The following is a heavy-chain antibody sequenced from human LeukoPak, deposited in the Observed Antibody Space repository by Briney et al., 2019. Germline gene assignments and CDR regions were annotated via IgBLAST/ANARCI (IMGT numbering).Heavy chain of an antibody. CDR3: AKDLVYFDSSGVFDY. CDR2: ITWNSGII. V-gene: IGHV3-9*01. CDR1: GFIFEDHA. Sequence: PGGSLRLSCVASGFIFEDHAMHWVRQAPGKGLEWISTITWNSGIIDYADSVRGRFSISRDNAKNSLYLQMNSLRAEDTAIYHCAKDLVYFDSSGVFDYWGQGTLVTVSS. D-gene: IGHD3-22*01. J-gene: IGHJ4*02.